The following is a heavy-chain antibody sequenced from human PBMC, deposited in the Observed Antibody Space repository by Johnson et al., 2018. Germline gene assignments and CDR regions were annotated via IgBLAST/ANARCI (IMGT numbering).Heavy chain of an antibody. V-gene: IGHV3-30*18. J-gene: IGHJ3*02. CDR2: ISYDGNKK. Sequence: VQLVESGGGVVQPGRSLRLSCAASGFSFSTYGMHWVRQAPGKGLERVAGISYDGNKKYAADSVKGRFPISRDNVRNTPYLQVNSLRPVGTAMYYWAKDRGCAAADDLDAFDIGGQGTGVTLSS. CDR1: GFSFSTYG. D-gene: IGHD6-13*01. CDR3: AKDRGCAAADDLDAFDI.